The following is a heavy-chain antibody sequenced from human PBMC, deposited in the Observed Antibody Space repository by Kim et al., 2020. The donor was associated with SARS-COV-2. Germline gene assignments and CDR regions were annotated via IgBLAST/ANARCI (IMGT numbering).Heavy chain of an antibody. D-gene: IGHD3-10*01. Sequence: PSLKSRVTISVDKSKNPFSLKVTSVTAADTAVYYCARTDGSGRFSSAMDVWGQGTSVIVSS. CDR3: ARTDGSGRFSSAMDV. J-gene: IGHJ6*02. V-gene: IGHV4-59*01.